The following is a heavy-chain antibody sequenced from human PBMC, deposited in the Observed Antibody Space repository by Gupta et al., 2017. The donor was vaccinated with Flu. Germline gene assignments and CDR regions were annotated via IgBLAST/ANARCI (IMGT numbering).Heavy chain of an antibody. V-gene: IGHV3-23*01. D-gene: IGHD3-10*01. CDR3: AKVPSFHYYGSGARGFDY. J-gene: IGHJ4*02. CDR2: ISGGGGST. Sequence: MTWVRQAPGKGLEWVSAISGGGGSTYYADSVKGRFTISRDNSKNTMYLQRNSLRAEDTAVYYCAKVPSFHYYGSGARGFDYWGQGTLVTVSS.